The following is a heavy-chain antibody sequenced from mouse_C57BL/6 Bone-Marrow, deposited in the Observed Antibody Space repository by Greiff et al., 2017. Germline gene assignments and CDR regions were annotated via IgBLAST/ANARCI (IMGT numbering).Heavy chain of an antibody. J-gene: IGHJ3*01. CDR1: GYTFTDYY. D-gene: IGHD2-2*01. V-gene: IGHV1-76*01. Sequence: LVESGAELVRPGASVKLSCKASGYTFTDYYINWVKQRPGQGLEWIARIYPGSGNTYYNEKFKGKATLTAEKASSTAYMQLSSLTSEDSAVYFCARDMELGVTTFAYWGQGTLVTVSA. CDR2: IYPGSGNT. CDR3: ARDMELGVTTFAY.